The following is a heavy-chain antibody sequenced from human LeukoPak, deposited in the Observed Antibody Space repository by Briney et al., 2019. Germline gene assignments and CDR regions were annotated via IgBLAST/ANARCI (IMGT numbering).Heavy chain of an antibody. CDR2: INPSGGST. Sequence: ASVKASCKASGYTFTSYYMHWVRQAPGQGLEWMGIINPSGGSTSYAQKFQGRVTMTRDMSTSTVYMELSSLRSEDTAVYYCAREVRYSYGYLGRFDPWGQGTLVTVSS. J-gene: IGHJ5*02. V-gene: IGHV1-46*01. CDR3: AREVRYSYGYLGRFDP. CDR1: GYTFTSYY. D-gene: IGHD5-18*01.